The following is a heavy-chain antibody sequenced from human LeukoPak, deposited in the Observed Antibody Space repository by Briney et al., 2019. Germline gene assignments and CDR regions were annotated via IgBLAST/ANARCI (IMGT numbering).Heavy chain of an antibody. Sequence: GRSLRLSCAASGFTFSDYHMSWIRQAPGKGQEWVSYIIASGSHIYYADSVRGRITVSRDNAKNSLYLQVNSLSAEDTAVYYCARDWPRVGVPAALFDYWGQGTLVTVSS. CDR1: GFTFSDYH. J-gene: IGHJ4*02. CDR3: ARDWPRVGVPAALFDY. V-gene: IGHV3-11*01. CDR2: IIASGSHI. D-gene: IGHD2-2*01.